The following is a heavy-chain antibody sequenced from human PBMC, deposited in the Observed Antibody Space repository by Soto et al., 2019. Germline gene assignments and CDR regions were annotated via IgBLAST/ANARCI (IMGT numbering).Heavy chain of an antibody. D-gene: IGHD3-16*01. CDR1: GYSFTSNW. Sequence: EVQLVQSGTEVKKPWESLKISCQGSGYSFTSNWIGWVRQMPGKGLEWMGIINPADSDIKYSPSFQGQVTISADKSIGTAYLQWSSRKAADTAMYYCARHQRDDASRKIDCWGQGTLVTVSS. J-gene: IGHJ4*02. V-gene: IGHV5-51*01. CDR2: INPADSDI. CDR3: ARHQRDDASRKIDC.